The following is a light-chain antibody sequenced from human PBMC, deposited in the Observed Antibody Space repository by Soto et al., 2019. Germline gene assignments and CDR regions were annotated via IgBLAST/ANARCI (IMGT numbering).Light chain of an antibody. J-gene: IGKJ1*01. V-gene: IGKV1-6*01. CDR3: LQDINYPWT. CDR1: QGIGNA. CDR2: GAS. Sequence: AIQMTQSPSSLSASVGDRVTISCRASQGIGNALGWYQQKPGTPPKVLIYGASNLQSGVPPRFSGSGSGTDFTLAISSLQPEDSATYYCLQDINYPWTFGQGTKVDI.